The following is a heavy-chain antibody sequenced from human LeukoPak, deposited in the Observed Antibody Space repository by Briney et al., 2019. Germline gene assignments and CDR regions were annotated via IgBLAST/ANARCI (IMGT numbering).Heavy chain of an antibody. D-gene: IGHD1-26*01. CDR1: GGTFSGYA. Sequence: SVKVSCKASGGTFSGYAISWVRQAPGQGLEWMGRIMPILGIANYAQKFQGRVTITADKSTSTAYMELSSLRSEDTAVYYCASNSGSYSAYYYYYGMDVWGQGTTVTVSS. CDR3: ASNSGSYSAYYYYYGMDV. CDR2: IMPILGIA. V-gene: IGHV1-69*04. J-gene: IGHJ6*02.